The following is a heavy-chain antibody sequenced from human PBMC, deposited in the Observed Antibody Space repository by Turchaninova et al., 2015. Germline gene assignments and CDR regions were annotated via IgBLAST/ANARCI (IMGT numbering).Heavy chain of an antibody. D-gene: IGHD4-17*01. Sequence: QLQLQESGPGLVRPSETRALPCTVSGASVSNSIYYWGWLRQPPGKGLEWIGSFYYSGSTYYSPSLKSRVTISVDTSKNQISLKLTSVTAADTAVYYCARVIAGFGTVNVDYWGPGNLVTVST. CDR2: FYYSGST. CDR3: ARVIAGFGTVNVDY. J-gene: IGHJ4*02. V-gene: IGHV4-39*01. CDR1: GASVSNSIYY.